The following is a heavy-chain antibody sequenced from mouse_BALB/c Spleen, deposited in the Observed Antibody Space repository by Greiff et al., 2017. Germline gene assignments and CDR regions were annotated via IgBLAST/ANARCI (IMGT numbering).Heavy chain of an antibody. Sequence: EVQGVESGGGLVQPGESLKLSCESNEYEFPSHDMSWVRKTPEKRLELVAAINSDGGSTYYPDSVKGRFTISRDNAKNTLFLQMTSLRSEDTAMYYCARSGLPRYFDYWGQGTTLTVSS. CDR1: EYEFPSHD. CDR3: ARSGLPRYFDY. CDR2: INSDGGST. V-gene: IGHV5-2*01. D-gene: IGHD2-1*01. J-gene: IGHJ2*01.